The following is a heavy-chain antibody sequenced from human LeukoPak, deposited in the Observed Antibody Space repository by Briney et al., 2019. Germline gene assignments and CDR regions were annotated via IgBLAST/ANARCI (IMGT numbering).Heavy chain of an antibody. CDR3: ARYYYDGGGRYDY. CDR2: ISNNGGST. V-gene: IGHV3-64*01. Sequence: GGSLRLSCAASEFTFSSYAMHWVRQAPGKGLEYVSGISNNGGSTNYANSVKGRFTISRDNSKNTLYLQMGNLRAEDMAVYYCARYYYDGGGRYDYWGQGTQVTVSS. CDR1: EFTFSSYA. D-gene: IGHD3-22*01. J-gene: IGHJ4*02.